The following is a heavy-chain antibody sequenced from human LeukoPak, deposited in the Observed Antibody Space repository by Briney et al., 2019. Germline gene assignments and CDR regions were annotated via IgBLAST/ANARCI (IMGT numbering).Heavy chain of an antibody. D-gene: IGHD4-23*01. Sequence: GGSLRLSCAASGFTLSDYYMSWIRQAPGKGVEWVSYISSSGSTIYYADSVKGRFTISRDNAKNSLYLQMNSLRAEDTAVYYCARGFAMGYGGNLGDFDYWGQGTLVTVSS. CDR2: ISSSGSTI. CDR3: ARGFAMGYGGNLGDFDY. J-gene: IGHJ4*02. V-gene: IGHV3-11*04. CDR1: GFTLSDYY.